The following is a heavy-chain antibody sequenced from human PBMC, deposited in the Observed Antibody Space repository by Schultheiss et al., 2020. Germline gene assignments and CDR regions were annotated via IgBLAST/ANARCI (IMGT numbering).Heavy chain of an antibody. J-gene: IGHJ4*02. D-gene: IGHD3-22*01. CDR2: INHSGST. Sequence: SETLSLTCAVYGGSFSGYYWSWIRQPPGKGLEWIGEINHSGSTNYNPSLKSRVTISVDTSKNQFSLKLSSVTAADTAVYYCARQYDSSGYTPPGDFDYWGQGTLVTVSS. CDR1: GGSFSGYY. V-gene: IGHV4-34*01. CDR3: ARQYDSSGYTPPGDFDY.